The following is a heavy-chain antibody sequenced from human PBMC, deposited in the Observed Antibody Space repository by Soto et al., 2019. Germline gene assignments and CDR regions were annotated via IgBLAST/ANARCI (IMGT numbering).Heavy chain of an antibody. D-gene: IGHD6-6*01. CDR2: ISQSGNT. CDR3: ARAPKVSGSSQTRPDF. J-gene: IGHJ4*02. CDR1: SGSFSGYY. V-gene: IGHV4-34*01. Sequence: SETLSLTCSICSGSFSGYYWSWIRQPPGKGLEWIGEISQSGNTNYSPSLKSRVSISIDTSKKQFSLNLASVSAADTAVYYCARAPKVSGSSQTRPDFWGQGTLVTVSS.